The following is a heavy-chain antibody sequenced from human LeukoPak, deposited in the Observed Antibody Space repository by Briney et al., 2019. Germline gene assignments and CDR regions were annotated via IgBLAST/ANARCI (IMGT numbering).Heavy chain of an antibody. CDR1: GGSFSGYY. Sequence: SETLSLTCAVYGGSFSGYYWSWIRQPPGKGLEWIGEINHSGSTNYNPSLKSRVTISVDTSKNQFSLKLSSVTAADTAVYYCARAMRGRSVVPAAPRAGSYYYYMDVWGKGTTVTVSS. CDR3: ARAMRGRSVVPAAPRAGSYYYYMDV. J-gene: IGHJ6*03. D-gene: IGHD2-2*01. V-gene: IGHV4-34*01. CDR2: INHSGST.